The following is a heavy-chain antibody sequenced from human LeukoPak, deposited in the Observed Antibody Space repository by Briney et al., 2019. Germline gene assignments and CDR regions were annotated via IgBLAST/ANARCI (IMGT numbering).Heavy chain of an antibody. D-gene: IGHD6-19*01. Sequence: PGGSLRLSCAASGFTFSTYGMSWVRQTPGKGLEWVSGISTSGSRTDYAASVKGRFTISRDSSKNTVYLQMNSLRAEDTAVYYCARIRSRAVAGRDNWFDPWGQGTLVTVSS. CDR2: ISTSGSRT. V-gene: IGHV3-23*01. CDR1: GFTFSTYG. CDR3: ARIRSRAVAGRDNWFDP. J-gene: IGHJ5*02.